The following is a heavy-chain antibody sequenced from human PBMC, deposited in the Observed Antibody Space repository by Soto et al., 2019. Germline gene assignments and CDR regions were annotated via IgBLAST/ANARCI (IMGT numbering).Heavy chain of an antibody. CDR3: ARATIQGQPPTSQTLDY. V-gene: IGHV4-34*12. CDR2: IFPTGST. Sequence: SSETLSLTCAVYGESFSGFYWSWIRQPPGEGLEWIGEIFPTGSTNYNPSLRSRVTTSVDTSKNQFSLKLTSVIVADTAVYYCARATIQGQPPTSQTLDYWGQGSRVTVSS. CDR1: GESFSGFY. J-gene: IGHJ4*02. D-gene: IGHD1-26*01.